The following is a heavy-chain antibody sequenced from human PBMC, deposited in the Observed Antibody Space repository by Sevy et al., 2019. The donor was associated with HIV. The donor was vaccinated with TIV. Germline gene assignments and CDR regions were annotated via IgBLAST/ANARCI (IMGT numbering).Heavy chain of an antibody. Sequence: GGSLRLSCAASGFAFKDYSMSRIRQAPGKGLEWVATLSFGCGQINYADSVKGRFTISRDNSKNSFYLQMDNLRVEDTALYYCAREGCSRPHDYWGQGTRVTVSS. D-gene: IGHD2-2*01. CDR2: LSFGCGQI. V-gene: IGHV3-23*01. J-gene: IGHJ4*02. CDR1: GFAFKDYS. CDR3: AREGCSRPHDY.